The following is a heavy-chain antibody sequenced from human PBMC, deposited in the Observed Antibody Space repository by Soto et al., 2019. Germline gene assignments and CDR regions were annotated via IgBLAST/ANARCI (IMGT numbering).Heavy chain of an antibody. V-gene: IGHV3-21*01. CDR1: GFTFSSYS. D-gene: IGHD3-3*01. CDR3: ARLNGLTIFGVVIEYYFDY. CDR2: ISSSSSYI. Sequence: GGSLRLSCAASGFTFSSYSMNWVRQAPGKGLDWVSSISSSSSYIYYADSVKGRFTISRDNAKNSLYLQMNSLRAEDTAVYYCARLNGLTIFGVVIEYYFDYWGQGTLVTVSS. J-gene: IGHJ4*02.